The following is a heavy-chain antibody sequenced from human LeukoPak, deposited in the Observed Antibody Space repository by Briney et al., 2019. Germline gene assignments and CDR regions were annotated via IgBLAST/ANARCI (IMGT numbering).Heavy chain of an antibody. Sequence: ASVKVSYKASGYTFTNYGISWVRQAPGQGLEWMGWISAYNSNTNYAQKLQGRVTMTTDTSTSTAYMELRSLRSDDTAVYYCARSSVVTATSTCDYWGQGTLVTVSS. V-gene: IGHV1-18*01. CDR1: GYTFTNYG. CDR3: ARSSVVTATSTCDY. CDR2: ISAYNSNT. D-gene: IGHD2-21*02. J-gene: IGHJ4*02.